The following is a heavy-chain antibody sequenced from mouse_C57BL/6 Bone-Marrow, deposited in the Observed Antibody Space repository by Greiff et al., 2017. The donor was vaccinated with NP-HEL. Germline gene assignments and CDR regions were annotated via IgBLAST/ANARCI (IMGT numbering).Heavy chain of an antibody. CDR1: GYSFTGYY. Sequence: DVKLQESGPELVKPGASVKISCKASGYSFTGYYMNWVKQSPEKSLEWIGEINPSTGGTTYNQKFKAKATLTVDKSSSTAYMQLKSLTSEDSAVYYCARWGYYGSSPFAYWGQGTLVTVAA. D-gene: IGHD1-1*01. V-gene: IGHV1-42*01. CDR2: INPSTGGT. CDR3: ARWGYYGSSPFAY. J-gene: IGHJ3*01.